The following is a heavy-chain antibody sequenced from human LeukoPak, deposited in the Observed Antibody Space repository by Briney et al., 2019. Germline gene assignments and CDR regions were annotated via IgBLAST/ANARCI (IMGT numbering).Heavy chain of an antibody. J-gene: IGHJ3*02. CDR1: GFTFSSYV. CDR2: ISYDGSNK. V-gene: IGHV3-30-3*01. Sequence: GGSLRLSCAASGFTFSSYVMPWVRQAPGKGLEWVAVISYDGSNKYYADSVKGRFTISRDNSKNTLYLQMNSLRAEDTAVYYCAAGLVVIDAFDIWGQGTMVTVSS. CDR3: AAGLVVIDAFDI. D-gene: IGHD3-22*01.